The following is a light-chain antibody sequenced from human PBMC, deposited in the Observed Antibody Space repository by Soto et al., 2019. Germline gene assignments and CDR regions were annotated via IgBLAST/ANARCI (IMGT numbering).Light chain of an antibody. CDR2: QVS. CDR1: SSDVGAYNY. V-gene: IGLV2-14*01. CDR3: SSSARTNPPFV. J-gene: IGLJ1*01. Sequence: QSALTQPASVSGSPGQSITISCTGTSSDVGAYNYVSWYQQRPGEAPKLVIYQVSHRPSGVSLRFSGSKSDNTASLTISGLQAEDEGDYYCSSSARTNPPFVFGTGTKVTVL.